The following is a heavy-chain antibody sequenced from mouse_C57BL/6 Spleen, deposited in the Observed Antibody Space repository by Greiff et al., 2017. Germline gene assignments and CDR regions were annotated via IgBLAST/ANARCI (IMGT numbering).Heavy chain of an antibody. V-gene: IGHV1-52*01. CDR3: ARGDSSGSLDD. J-gene: IGHJ2*01. D-gene: IGHD3-2*02. CDR1: GYTFTSYW. Sequence: QVQLQQPGAELVRPGSSVKLSCKASGYTFTSYWMHWVKQRPIQGLEWIGNIDPSDSETHYNQKFKDKATLTVDKSSSTAYMQLSSLTSEDSAVYYCARGDSSGSLDDWGQGTTLTVSS. CDR2: IDPSDSET.